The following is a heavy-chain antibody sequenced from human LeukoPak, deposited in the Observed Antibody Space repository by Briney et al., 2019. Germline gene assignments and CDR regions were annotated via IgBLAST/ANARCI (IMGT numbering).Heavy chain of an antibody. CDR1: GFTFNTSI. Sequence: QAGTSLRNSSAASGFTFNTSIMHWVRHAQGKELEWVALISFDGTYKYYTDSLKGRFTISRDNSKNTVYLQMNSLRTDDTAIYYCAREAGGIGTSCYEYWGQGTLVTVSS. V-gene: IGHV3-30*03. J-gene: IGHJ4*02. CDR2: ISFDGTYK. D-gene: IGHD2-2*01. CDR3: AREAGGIGTSCYEY.